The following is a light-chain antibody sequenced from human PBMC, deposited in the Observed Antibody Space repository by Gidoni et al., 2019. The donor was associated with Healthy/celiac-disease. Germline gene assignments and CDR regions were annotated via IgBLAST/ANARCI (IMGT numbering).Light chain of an antibody. CDR3: QQSYSFPYT. Sequence: DIQMTQSPSSLSPSVGDRVTITCRASQSISSYLSWSQQKPGKAPKLLIYAASSLQRGVPSRFSGSGSGTDFTLTISSLQPEDFATYYCQQSYSFPYTFGQXTKLEIK. J-gene: IGKJ2*01. V-gene: IGKV1-39*01. CDR2: AAS. CDR1: QSISSY.